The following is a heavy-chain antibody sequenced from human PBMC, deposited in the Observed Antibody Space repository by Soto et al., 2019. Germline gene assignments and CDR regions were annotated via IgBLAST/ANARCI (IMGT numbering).Heavy chain of an antibody. CDR3: AKDIGVAGTAGAFDI. V-gene: IGHV3-9*01. J-gene: IGHJ3*02. CDR1: GFTFDDYA. Sequence: GGSLRLSCAASGFTFDDYAMHWVRQAPGKGLEWVSGISWNSDNMGNADSVKGRFTISRDNAKNSLYLQMNSLRAEDTALYYCAKDIGVAGTAGAFDIWGQGTMVTVSS. D-gene: IGHD6-19*01. CDR2: ISWNSDNM.